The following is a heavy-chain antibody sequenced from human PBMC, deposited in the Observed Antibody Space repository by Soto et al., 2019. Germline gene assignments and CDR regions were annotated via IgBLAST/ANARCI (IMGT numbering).Heavy chain of an antibody. D-gene: IGHD1-26*01. J-gene: IGHJ4*02. Sequence: EVQLVESGGGLVQPGRSLRLSCAASGFTFDHYAMHWVRQAPGKGLEWVSGISKDSGSTGYADSVKGRFTNSRDDAKTSLYLQMNSLRAEDTAWYYCAKDLYSRDSGPAYWGQGTLVTVSS. CDR3: AKDLYSRDSGPAY. V-gene: IGHV3-9*01. CDR1: GFTFDHYA. CDR2: ISKDSGST.